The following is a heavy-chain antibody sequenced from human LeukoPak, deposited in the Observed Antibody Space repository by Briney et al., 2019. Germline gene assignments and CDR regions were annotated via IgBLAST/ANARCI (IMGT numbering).Heavy chain of an antibody. V-gene: IGHV4-34*01. Sequence: SETLSLTCAVYGGSFSGYYWSWIRQPPGKGLEWIGEINHSGSTNYSPSLKSRVTISVDTSKNQFSLKLSSVTAADTAVYYCAIPEGYCSGGSCFDYWGQGTLVTVSS. CDR2: INHSGST. CDR1: GGSFSGYY. D-gene: IGHD2-15*01. J-gene: IGHJ4*02. CDR3: AIPEGYCSGGSCFDY.